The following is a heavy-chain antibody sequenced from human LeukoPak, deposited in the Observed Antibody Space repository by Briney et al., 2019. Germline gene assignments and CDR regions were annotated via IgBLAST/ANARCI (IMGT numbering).Heavy chain of an antibody. D-gene: IGHD3-10*02. CDR3: AKELDTMFFDY. Sequence: GGSLRLSCATSGFNFDRYTIHWVRQAPGKGLEWVSLAGWAGGTTFYPDPVRGRFTISRDSGRKSVYLQMNSLTTDDTAFYFCAKELDTMFFDYWGQGALVTVSS. CDR2: AGWAGGTT. CDR1: GFNFDRYT. J-gene: IGHJ4*02. V-gene: IGHV3-43*01.